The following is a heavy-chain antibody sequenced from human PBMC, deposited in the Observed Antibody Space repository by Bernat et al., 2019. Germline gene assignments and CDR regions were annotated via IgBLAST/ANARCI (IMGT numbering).Heavy chain of an antibody. CDR3: ARWGCSSTSCYAGYYYYYGRTS. Sequence: EVQLVESGGGLVKPGGSLRLSCAASGFTFSSYSMNWVRQAPGKGLEWVSSISSSSSYIYYADSVKGRFTISRDNAKNSLYLQMNSLRAEDTAVYYCARWGCSSTSCYAGYYYYYGRTSGAKEPRSPSP. CDR2: ISSSSSYI. J-gene: IGHJ6*02. CDR1: GFTFSSYS. V-gene: IGHV3-21*01. D-gene: IGHD2-2*01.